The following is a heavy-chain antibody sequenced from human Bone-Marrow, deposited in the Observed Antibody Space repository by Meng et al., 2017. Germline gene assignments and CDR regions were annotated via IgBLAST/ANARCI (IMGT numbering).Heavy chain of an antibody. CDR2: INPNSGGT. D-gene: IGHD2-15*01. CDR3: ARDGLGYCSGGSCYWGDDWFDP. Sequence: GAEVKKLWASVKVSSKASGYIFTGYYMHWVRQAPGQGLEWMGWINPNSGGTNYAQKFQGRVTMTRDTSISTAYMELSRLRSDDTAVYYCARDGLGYCSGGSCYWGDDWFDPWGQGTLVTVSS. CDR1: GYIFTGYY. V-gene: IGHV1-2*02. J-gene: IGHJ5*02.